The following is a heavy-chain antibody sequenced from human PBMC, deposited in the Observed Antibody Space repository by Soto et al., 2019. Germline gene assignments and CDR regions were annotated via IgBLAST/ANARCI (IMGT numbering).Heavy chain of an antibody. J-gene: IGHJ4*02. CDR2: IYWNDDK. CDR3: AHQAYCGGDCYPDY. D-gene: IGHD2-21*02. V-gene: IGHV2-5*01. CDR1: GFSLSTSGVG. Sequence: QITLKESGPTLVKPTQTLTLTCTFSGFSLSTSGVGVGWIRQPPVKALEWLALIYWNDDKRYSPSLKSRLTITKDTSKNQVVLTMTNMDPVDTATYYCAHQAYCGGDCYPDYWGQGTLVTVSS.